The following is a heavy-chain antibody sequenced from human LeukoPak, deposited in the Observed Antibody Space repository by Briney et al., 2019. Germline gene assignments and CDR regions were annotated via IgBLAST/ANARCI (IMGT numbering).Heavy chain of an antibody. CDR1: RYTFTSYD. CDR2: MNPNSGNT. CDR3: ARLIAAAGTVNWFDP. Sequence: ASVKVSCKASRYTFTSYDIDWVRQATGQGLEWMGWMNPNSGNTGYAQKFQGRVTITRNTSISTAYMELSSLRSEDTAVYYCARLIAAAGTVNWFDPWGQGTLVTVSS. J-gene: IGHJ5*02. V-gene: IGHV1-8*03. D-gene: IGHD6-13*01.